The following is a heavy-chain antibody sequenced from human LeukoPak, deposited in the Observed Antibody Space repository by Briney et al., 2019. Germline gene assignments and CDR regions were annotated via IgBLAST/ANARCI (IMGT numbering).Heavy chain of an antibody. CDR1: GGSISSYY. CDR2: IYYTGST. V-gene: IGHV4-59*12. Sequence: SETLSLTCTVSGGSISSYYWSWIRQPPGKGLEWIGYIYYTGSTSYNPSLKSRVAVSVDTSNNQFSLQLTSVTAADTAVYYCARGGSRITLYRGVIIDYFDYWGQGALVTVSS. J-gene: IGHJ4*02. D-gene: IGHD3-10*01. CDR3: ARGGSRITLYRGVIIDYFDY.